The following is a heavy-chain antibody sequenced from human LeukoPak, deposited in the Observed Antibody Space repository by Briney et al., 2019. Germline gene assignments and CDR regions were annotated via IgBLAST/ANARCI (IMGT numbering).Heavy chain of an antibody. Sequence: SETLSLTCTVYGGSISSYYWNWIRQPPGKGLEWIGDINYSGSINYNPSLKSRATISVDTSKNQFSLKLSSVTAADTAVYYCARRGYSGYDRWGQGTLVTVSS. J-gene: IGHJ4*02. V-gene: IGHV4-59*12. D-gene: IGHD5-12*01. CDR2: INYSGSI. CDR3: ARRGYSGYDR. CDR1: GGSISSYY.